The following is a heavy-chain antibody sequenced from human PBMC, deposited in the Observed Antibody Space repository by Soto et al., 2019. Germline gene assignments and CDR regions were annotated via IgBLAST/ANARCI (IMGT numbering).Heavy chain of an antibody. CDR2: ISSTTNYI. CDR3: ARESEDLTSNFDY. Sequence: GGSLRLSCAASGFTFTRYSMNWVRQAPGKGLEWVSSISSTTNYIYYGDSMKGRFTISRDNAKNSLYLEMNSLRAEDTAVYYCARESEDLTSNFDYWRQGTRVTVSS. J-gene: IGHJ4*02. CDR1: GFTFTRYS. V-gene: IGHV3-21*06.